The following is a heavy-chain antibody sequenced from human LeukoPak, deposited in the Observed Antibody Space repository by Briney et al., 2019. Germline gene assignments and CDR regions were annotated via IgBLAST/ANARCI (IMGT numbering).Heavy chain of an antibody. CDR1: GFTFSSYA. D-gene: IGHD5-12*01. V-gene: IGHV3-23*01. CDR2: ISGSGGTT. Sequence: GGSLRLSCAASGFTFSSYAMNWVRQAPGKGLEWVSVISGSGGTTDYADSVKGRLTISRDNSKNTVYLQMNSLRAEDTAVYYCAMRDGYNFFNYWGQGTLLTVSS. J-gene: IGHJ4*02. CDR3: AMRDGYNFFNY.